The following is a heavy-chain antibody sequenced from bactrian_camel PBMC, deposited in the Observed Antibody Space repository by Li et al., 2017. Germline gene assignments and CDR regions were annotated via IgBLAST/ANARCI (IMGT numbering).Heavy chain of an antibody. CDR3: AAGRGKLYAGLWICPIVAPAYNF. D-gene: IGHD1*01. J-gene: IGHJ4*01. CDR2: IYTRDGTA. V-gene: IGHV3S1*01. CDR1: GDTLSHYC. Sequence: HVQLVESGGGSVQPGGSLRLSCKISGDTLSHYCMGWIRQSPGNEREVLAAIYTRDGTAHYADSVKGRFTISHDKDKNTVHLEMNSVTPEDTATYTCAAGRGKLYAGLWICPIVAPAYNFWGQGTQVTVS.